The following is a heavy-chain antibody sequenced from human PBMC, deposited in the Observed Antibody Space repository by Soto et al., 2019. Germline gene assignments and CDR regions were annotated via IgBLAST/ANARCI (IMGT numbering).Heavy chain of an antibody. Sequence: QVQLQESGPGLVKPSETLSLTCTVSGGSIISYFWTWIRQSPGKALQWIGYSHYSGNTNYNPSLKSRVTMSVDTSKNQVSLNLASVTAADTAVYYCARMNQLAPKRNAFDIWGQGTMVTVSS. CDR3: ARMNQLAPKRNAFDI. V-gene: IGHV4-59*01. CDR2: SHYSGNT. J-gene: IGHJ3*02. D-gene: IGHD1-1*01. CDR1: GGSIISYF.